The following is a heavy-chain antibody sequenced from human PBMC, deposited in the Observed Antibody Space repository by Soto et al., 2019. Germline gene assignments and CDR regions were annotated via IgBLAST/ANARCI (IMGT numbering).Heavy chain of an antibody. CDR1: GLTFSRHG. J-gene: IGHJ4*02. Sequence: QVQLVESGGGVGQPGRSLRLSCAVSGLTFSRHGMHWVRQIPGKGLEWVAVISSDGSRKYYVDSVKGRFTISRDDSKNTVDLQMNSLRAEDTAVYYCAKDKGERYFDYWGQGTLVTVSS. CDR3: AKDKGERYFDY. CDR2: ISSDGSRK. V-gene: IGHV3-30*18. D-gene: IGHD1-1*01.